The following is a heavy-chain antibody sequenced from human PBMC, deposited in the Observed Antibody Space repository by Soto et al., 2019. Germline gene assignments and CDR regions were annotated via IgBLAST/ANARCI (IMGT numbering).Heavy chain of an antibody. V-gene: IGHV4-30-4*01. J-gene: IGHJ4*02. CDR3: ARESSGGRGDDY. D-gene: IGHD2-15*01. Sequence: SETLSLTCTVSGGSISSGDYYWSWIRQPPGKGLEWIGYIYYSGSTYYNPSLKSRVTISVDTSKNQFSLKLSSVTAADTAVYYCARESSGGRGDDYWGQGTLVTVSS. CDR1: GGSISSGDYY. CDR2: IYYSGST.